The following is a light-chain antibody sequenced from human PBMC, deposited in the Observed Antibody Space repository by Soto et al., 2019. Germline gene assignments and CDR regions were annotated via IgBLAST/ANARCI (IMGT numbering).Light chain of an antibody. J-gene: IGKJ4*01. V-gene: IGKV2-28*01. Sequence: VLTQSPLSLPVTPGEPASISCRSSRNLLHSNGYYYLDWYLQKPGQSPQLLIYLGSNRASGVPDRFSGSGSGTDFTLTISRVEAEDVGGYFCAQGLATPFTFGGGTKVEIK. CDR2: LGS. CDR1: RNLLHSNGYYY. CDR3: AQGLATPFT.